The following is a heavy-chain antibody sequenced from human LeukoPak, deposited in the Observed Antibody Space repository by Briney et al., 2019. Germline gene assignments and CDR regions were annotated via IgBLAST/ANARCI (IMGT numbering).Heavy chain of an antibody. V-gene: IGHV3-23*01. Sequence: GGSLRLSCAVSGFTFSNEAMGWVRQLRGGGLEWVSTISPGGGTTYYAESMKGRFTISRDNSKNTLYLQMNSLRAEDTAVYYCAKDLIRGGSCWGQGTMVTVSS. CDR3: AKDLIRGGSC. CDR1: GFTFSNEA. CDR2: ISPGGGTT. J-gene: IGHJ3*01. D-gene: IGHD2-15*01.